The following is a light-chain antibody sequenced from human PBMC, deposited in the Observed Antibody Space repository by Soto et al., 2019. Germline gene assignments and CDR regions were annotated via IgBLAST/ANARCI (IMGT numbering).Light chain of an antibody. Sequence: DIQLTQSPSFLSASVGDRVTITCRASQGLSSSLAWYQQRPGKAPQLLIYPASTLQSGVPARFSGSGSGTAFTLTISSLQSEDFATYYCQQLNAYPLTFGGGTKVEIK. CDR3: QQLNAYPLT. CDR1: QGLSSS. V-gene: IGKV1-9*01. J-gene: IGKJ4*01. CDR2: PAS.